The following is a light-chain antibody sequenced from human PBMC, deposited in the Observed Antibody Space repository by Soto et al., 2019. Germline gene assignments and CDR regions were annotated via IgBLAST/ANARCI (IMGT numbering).Light chain of an antibody. CDR2: SDN. V-gene: IGLV1-44*01. CDR1: SSNIGINT. Sequence: QSVLTQPPSASGTPGQRVTISCSGTSSNIGINTVNWYQQLPGTAPKLLIHSDNQRPSGVPDRFSGSKSGTSASLAISGVQSEDEADCHCATWDASLNAVVFGGGTKLTVL. J-gene: IGLJ2*01. CDR3: ATWDASLNAVV.